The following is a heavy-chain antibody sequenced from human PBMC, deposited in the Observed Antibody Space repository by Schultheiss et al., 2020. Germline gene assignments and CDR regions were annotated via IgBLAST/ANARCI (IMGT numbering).Heavy chain of an antibody. V-gene: IGHV4-39*01. CDR3: ARGPPRSQLWFAVPETGSWYDT. Sequence: SETLSLTCTVSGGSISSGGYYWGWIRQPPEKRLEWIGSIYYSGSAQYNPSLKSRVTISIDTSKNQFSLKLSSVTAADTAVYYCARGPPRSQLWFAVPETGSWYDTWGEGTLVTVSS. CDR2: IYYSGSA. J-gene: IGHJ5*02. CDR1: GGSISSGGYY. D-gene: IGHD5-18*01.